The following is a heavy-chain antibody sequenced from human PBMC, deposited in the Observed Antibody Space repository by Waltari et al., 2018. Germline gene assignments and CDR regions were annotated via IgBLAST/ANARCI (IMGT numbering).Heavy chain of an antibody. D-gene: IGHD3-10*01. CDR1: GFSLTTSGVA. J-gene: IGHJ3*02. CDR3: AHRLIGSNTWDYGAFDI. CDR2: SYWDNDK. V-gene: IGHV2-5*02. Sequence: QITLKETGPTLVQPTQTLALTCTFSGFSLTTSGVAVGWIRQPPGKALEWLVHSYWDNDKRYNPSLKSRITIIKDTSKNHVILIMTNTDPVDTGTYVGAHRLIGSNTWDYGAFDIWGQGTVVTVSS.